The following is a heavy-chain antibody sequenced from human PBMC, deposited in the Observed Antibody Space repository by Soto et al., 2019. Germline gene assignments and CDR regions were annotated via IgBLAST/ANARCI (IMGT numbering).Heavy chain of an antibody. CDR3: ARDNWNSRTNPYYYGMDV. J-gene: IGHJ6*02. Sequence: ASVKVSCKASGYTFTGDYIHWVRQAPGQGLEWMGWINPNSGGTNYAQKFQGWVTMTRDTSISTAYMELSRLRSDDTAVYYCARDNWNSRTNPYYYGMDVWGQGTTVTVSS. CDR2: INPNSGGT. D-gene: IGHD1-7*01. V-gene: IGHV1-2*04. CDR1: GYTFTGDY.